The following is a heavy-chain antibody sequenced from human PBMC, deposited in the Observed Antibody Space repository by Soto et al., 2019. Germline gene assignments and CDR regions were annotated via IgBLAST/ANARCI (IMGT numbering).Heavy chain of an antibody. CDR2: IYYSGST. V-gene: IGHV4-59*01. J-gene: IGHJ4*02. CDR3: ARGAERVAMPSGY. Sequence: QVQLQESGPGLVKPSDTLSLTCTVSGGSISSYYWSWIRQPPGKGLEWIGYIYYSGSTNYNPSLQTRVTISVDTSKNQFSLKLSSVTAAGTPVYYCARGAERVAMPSGYWGQGTLVTVS. CDR1: GGSISSYY. D-gene: IGHD2-2*01.